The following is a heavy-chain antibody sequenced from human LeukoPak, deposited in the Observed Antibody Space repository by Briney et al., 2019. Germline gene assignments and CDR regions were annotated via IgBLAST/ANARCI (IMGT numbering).Heavy chain of an antibody. J-gene: IGHJ4*02. V-gene: IGHV1-69*04. D-gene: IGHD6-13*01. CDR2: IIPILGIA. CDR1: GGTFSSYA. CDR3: ARVKGIAAAENYFDY. Sequence: SVKVSCKASGGTFSSYAISWVRQAPGQGLEWMGRIIPILGIANYAQKFQGRVTITADKSTSTAYMELSSLRSEDTAVYYCARVKGIAAAENYFDYWGQGTLVTVSS.